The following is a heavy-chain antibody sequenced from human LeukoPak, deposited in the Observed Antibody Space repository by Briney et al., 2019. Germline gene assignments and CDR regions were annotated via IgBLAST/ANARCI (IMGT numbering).Heavy chain of an antibody. Sequence: SETLSLTFTLSGGSVSSGSYYWSWIRQPPGKGLEWIGYIYYSGSTNYNPSLKSRVTISVDMSKNQFSLRLSSVTAADTSVYYCARGDAFDYWGQGTLVTVSS. CDR3: ARGDAFDY. CDR2: IYYSGST. V-gene: IGHV4-61*01. J-gene: IGHJ4*02. CDR1: GGSVSSGSYY. D-gene: IGHD3-10*01.